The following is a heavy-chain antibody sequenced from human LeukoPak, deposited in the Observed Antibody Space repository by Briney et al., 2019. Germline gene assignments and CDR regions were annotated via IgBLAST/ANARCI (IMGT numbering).Heavy chain of an antibody. Sequence: PSETLSLTCSVSGGSSSSSSYYWGWIRQPPGKGLEWIGSIHDSGSTDYNPSLKSRVTISVDTSKNQFSLKLSSVTAADTAVYYCARLCGGNSNNYYCDYWGQGTLVTVSS. CDR1: GGSSSSSSYY. V-gene: IGHV4-39*01. CDR2: IHDSGST. CDR3: ARLCGGNSNNYYCDY. J-gene: IGHJ4*02. D-gene: IGHD4-23*01.